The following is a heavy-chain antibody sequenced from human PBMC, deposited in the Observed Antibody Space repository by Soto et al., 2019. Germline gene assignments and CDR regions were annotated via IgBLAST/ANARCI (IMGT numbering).Heavy chain of an antibody. CDR2: IFYRGST. D-gene: IGHD2-21*02. V-gene: IGHV4-39*01. CDR3: ARHPSDFWFDP. CDR1: GGSVSSGSYC. Sequence: PSETLSLTCTVSGGSVSSGSYCWGWVRQPPGKGLEWLGTIFYRGSTYYNPSLKSRVTVSLDTSKNQFSLKLSSVTAADTAVYYCARHPSDFWFDPWGQGTLVTVSS. J-gene: IGHJ5*02.